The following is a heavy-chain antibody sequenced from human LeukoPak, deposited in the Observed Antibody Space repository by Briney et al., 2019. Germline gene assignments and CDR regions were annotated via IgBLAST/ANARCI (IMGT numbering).Heavy chain of an antibody. CDR2: ISGSGTNQ. J-gene: IGHJ6*03. CDR1: GFTFSNFY. D-gene: IGHD4-11*01. CDR3: ARPVSPNYFYYMDV. Sequence: GGSLRLSCAASGFTFSNFYMSWFRQATGKGLEWLSYISGSGTNQHYADSVRGRFTISRDNAENSLSLQMDSLRAEDTAVYYCARPVSPNYFYYMDVWGKGTTVTVSS. V-gene: IGHV3-11*01.